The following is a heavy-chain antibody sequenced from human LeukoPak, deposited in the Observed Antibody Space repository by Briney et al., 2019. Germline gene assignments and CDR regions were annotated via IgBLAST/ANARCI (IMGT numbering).Heavy chain of an antibody. Sequence: GESLKISCKGSGYSFHYYWLSWVRQMPGKGLEWVGTIDPSDTYTTYSPSLQGHVTIAADKSISTAYLQWSSLKASDTAMYYCARRLYCSSTSCQPDYWGQGTLVTVSS. D-gene: IGHD2-2*01. CDR1: GYSFHYYW. J-gene: IGHJ4*02. V-gene: IGHV5-10-1*01. CDR3: ARRLYCSSTSCQPDY. CDR2: IDPSDTYT.